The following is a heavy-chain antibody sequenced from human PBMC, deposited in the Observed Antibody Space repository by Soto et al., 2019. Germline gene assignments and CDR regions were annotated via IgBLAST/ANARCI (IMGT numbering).Heavy chain of an antibody. CDR3: ARRSSSWSDYYYYGMDV. CDR2: IYPGDSDT. D-gene: IGHD6-13*01. J-gene: IGHJ6*02. Sequence: GESLKISCKGSGYSFTSYWIGWVRQMPGKGLEWMGIIYPGDSDTRYSPSFQGQVTISADKSISTAYLQWSSLKASDTAMYYCARRSSSWSDYYYYGMDVWGQETTVTVSS. CDR1: GYSFTSYW. V-gene: IGHV5-51*01.